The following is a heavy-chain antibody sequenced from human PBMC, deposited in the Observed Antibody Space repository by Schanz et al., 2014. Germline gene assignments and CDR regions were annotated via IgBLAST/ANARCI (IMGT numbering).Heavy chain of an antibody. CDR1: GYTFTDYG. Sequence: QVQVVQSGAEVKKPGASVKVSCKASGYTFTDYGVIWVRQAPGQGLEWMGRIIPSLGLAKYEQKFQDKVTITADSSTTTAYMELSGLRSEDTAVYYCARDRLECCADCYSVEVFEIWGQGTLVIVSS. CDR2: IIPSLGLA. D-gene: IGHD2-21*02. J-gene: IGHJ4*02. CDR3: ARDRLECCADCYSVEVFEI. V-gene: IGHV1-69*04.